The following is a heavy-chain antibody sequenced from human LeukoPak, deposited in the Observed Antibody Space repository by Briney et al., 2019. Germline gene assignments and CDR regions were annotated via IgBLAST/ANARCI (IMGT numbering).Heavy chain of an antibody. CDR2: INWNGGST. Sequence: GGSLRLSCAASGFTFDDYGMSWVRHAPGRGLEWVSGINWNGGSTGYADSVKGRFTISRDNAKNSLYLQMNSLRAEDTALYYCASLGYCSGGSCYARRDYWGQGTLVTVSS. J-gene: IGHJ4*02. CDR1: GFTFDDYG. D-gene: IGHD2-15*01. CDR3: ASLGYCSGGSCYARRDY. V-gene: IGHV3-20*04.